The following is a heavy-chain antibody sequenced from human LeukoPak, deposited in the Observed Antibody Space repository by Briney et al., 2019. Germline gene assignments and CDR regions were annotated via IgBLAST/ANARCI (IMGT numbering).Heavy chain of an antibody. D-gene: IGHD3-3*01. Sequence: GGSLRLSCAASGFTFSDYYMSWIRQAPGKGLEWVSYISSSSSYTNYADSVKGRFTISRDNAKNSLYLQMNSLRAEDTAVFYCARDQYDTWSRRGNFDSWGQGTLVIVSS. V-gene: IGHV3-11*05. J-gene: IGHJ4*02. CDR2: ISSSSSYT. CDR1: GFTFSDYY. CDR3: ARDQYDTWSRRGNFDS.